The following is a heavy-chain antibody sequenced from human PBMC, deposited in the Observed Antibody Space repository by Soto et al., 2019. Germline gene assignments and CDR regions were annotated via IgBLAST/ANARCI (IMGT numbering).Heavy chain of an antibody. D-gene: IGHD5-18*01. CDR1: GGSISSYY. V-gene: IGHV4-59*08. J-gene: IGHJ4*02. Sequence: SETLSLTCTVSGGSISSYYWSWIRQPPGKGLEWIGYIYYSGSTNYNPSLKSRVTISVDTSKNQFSLKLSSVTAADTAVYYCASRGYSYGYFDYWGQGTLVTVSS. CDR3: ASRGYSYGYFDY. CDR2: IYYSGST.